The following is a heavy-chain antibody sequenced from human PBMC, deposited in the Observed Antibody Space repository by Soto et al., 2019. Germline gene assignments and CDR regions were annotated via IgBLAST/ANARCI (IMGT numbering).Heavy chain of an antibody. CDR2: ISAYNGNT. CDR3: ARDILRYFDWLTDY. V-gene: IGHV1-18*04. Sequence: ASVKVSCKXSGYTFTSYGISWVRQAPGQGLEWMGWISAYNGNTNYAQKLQGRVTMTTDTSTSTAYMELRSLRSDDTAVYYCARDILRYFDWLTDYWGQGTLVTVSS. J-gene: IGHJ4*02. CDR1: GYTFTSYG. D-gene: IGHD3-9*01.